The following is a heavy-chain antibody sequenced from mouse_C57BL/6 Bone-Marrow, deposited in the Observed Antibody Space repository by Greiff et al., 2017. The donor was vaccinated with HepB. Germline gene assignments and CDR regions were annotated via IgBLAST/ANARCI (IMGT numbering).Heavy chain of an antibody. D-gene: IGHD1-2*01. CDR3: AKTLLLSYAMDY. V-gene: IGHV2-5*01. J-gene: IGHJ4*01. Sequence: VKLQESGPGLVQPSQSLSITCTVSGFSLTSYGVHWVRQSPGKGLEWLGVIWRGGSTDYNAAFMSRLSTTKDNSKSQVFFKMNSLQADDTAIYYCAKTLLLSYAMDYWGQGTSVTVSS. CDR1: GFSLTSYG. CDR2: IWRGGST.